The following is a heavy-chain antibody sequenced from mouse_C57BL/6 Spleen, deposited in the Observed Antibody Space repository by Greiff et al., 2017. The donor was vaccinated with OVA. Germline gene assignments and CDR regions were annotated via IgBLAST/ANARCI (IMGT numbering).Heavy chain of an antibody. CDR2: INPGSGGT. CDR1: GYAFTNYL. V-gene: IGHV1-54*01. Sequence: QVQLQQSGAELVRPGTSVKVSCKASGYAFTNYLIEWVKQRPGQGLEWIGVINPGSGGTNYNEKFKGKATLTADKSSSTAYMQLSSLTSEDSAVYFCARGVKTAQARFAYWGQGTLVTVSA. J-gene: IGHJ3*01. CDR3: ARGVKTAQARFAY. D-gene: IGHD3-2*02.